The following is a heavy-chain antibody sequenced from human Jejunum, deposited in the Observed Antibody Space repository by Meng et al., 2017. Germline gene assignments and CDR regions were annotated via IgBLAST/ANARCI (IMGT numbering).Heavy chain of an antibody. J-gene: IGHJ5*02. Sequence: SQTLSLTCAISGDSVSSNSVVWNWIRQSPSRGLEWLGRTYYRSHWNTEYALSVKSRITTNANTSENRFSLQLSSVTPEDMAAYYCARLVGNSWFDLWGQGTLVTVSS. CDR1: GDSVSSNSVV. CDR3: ARLVGNSWFDL. D-gene: IGHD2-21*01. CDR2: TYYRSHWNT. V-gene: IGHV6-1*01.